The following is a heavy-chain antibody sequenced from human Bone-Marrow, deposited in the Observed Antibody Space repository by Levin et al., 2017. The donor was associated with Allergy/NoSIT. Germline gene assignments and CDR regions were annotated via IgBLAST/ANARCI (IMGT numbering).Heavy chain of an antibody. CDR3: ARVDYYGWGTYEDY. D-gene: IGHD3-10*01. Sequence: SCAASGFTFSTYNMHWVRQAPGKGLEWVALISYDGNTKYYADSVKGRFTVSRDNSKNTLYLQMNSLRPEDTAVYSCARVDYYGWGTYEDYWGQGTLVTVSS. V-gene: IGHV3-30-3*01. CDR1: GFTFSTYN. CDR2: ISYDGNTK. J-gene: IGHJ4*02.